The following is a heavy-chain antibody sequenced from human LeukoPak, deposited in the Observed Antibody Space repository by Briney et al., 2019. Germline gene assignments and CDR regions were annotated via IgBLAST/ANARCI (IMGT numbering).Heavy chain of an antibody. J-gene: IGHJ4*02. Sequence: SETLSLTCAVNAGSFSCYYWSWIRQPPGKGLEWIGEIDHTGSISYNPSLRSRVTISVDTFKNQFSLELRSVTAADRAIYYCARGGYDPGSYYRYWGQGTLVTVSS. D-gene: IGHD3-10*01. CDR2: IDHTGSI. CDR3: ARGGYDPGSYYRY. V-gene: IGHV4-34*01. CDR1: AGSFSCYY.